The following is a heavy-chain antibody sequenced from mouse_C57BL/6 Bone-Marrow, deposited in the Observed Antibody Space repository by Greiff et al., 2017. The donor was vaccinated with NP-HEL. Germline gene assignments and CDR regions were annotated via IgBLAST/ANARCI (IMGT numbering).Heavy chain of an antibody. CDR2: ISYDGSN. CDR3: ASYDGYQLLDY. Sequence: DVQLQESGPGLVKPSQSLSLTCSVTGYSITSGYYWNWIRQFPGNKLEWMGYISYDGSNNYNPSLKNRISITRDTSKNQFFLKLNSVTTEDTATYYCASYDGYQLLDYWGQGTTLTVSS. J-gene: IGHJ2*01. CDR1: GYSITSGYY. D-gene: IGHD2-3*01. V-gene: IGHV3-6*01.